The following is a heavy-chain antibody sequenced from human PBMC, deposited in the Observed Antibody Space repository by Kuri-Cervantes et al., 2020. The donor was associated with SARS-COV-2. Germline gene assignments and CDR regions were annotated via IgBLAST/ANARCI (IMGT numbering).Heavy chain of an antibody. Sequence: SEILSLTCTVPGGSISSYYWSWIRQPPGKGLEWIGYIYYRGSTNYNPSLKSRVTISVDTSKNQFSLKLSSVTAADTAVYYWARVDIVATIPPWGACDIWCQGKMVTVSS. CDR1: GGSISSYY. D-gene: IGHD5-12*01. V-gene: IGHV4-59*01. CDR3: ARVDIVATIPPWGACDI. J-gene: IGHJ3*02. CDR2: IYYRGST.